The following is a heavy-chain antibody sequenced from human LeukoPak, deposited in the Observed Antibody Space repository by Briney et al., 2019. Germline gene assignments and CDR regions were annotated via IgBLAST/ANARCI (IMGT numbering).Heavy chain of an antibody. D-gene: IGHD6-19*01. CDR3: ARQYSSDWNFDY. CDR2: INPNSGGT. V-gene: IGHV1-2*06. CDR1: GYTFAGYY. J-gene: IGHJ4*02. Sequence: GASVKVSCKASGYTFAGYYMHWVRQAPGQGLEWMGRINPNSGGTNYAQKFQGRVTMTRDTSISTAYMELSRLRSDGTAVYYCARQYSSDWNFDYWGQGTLVTVSS.